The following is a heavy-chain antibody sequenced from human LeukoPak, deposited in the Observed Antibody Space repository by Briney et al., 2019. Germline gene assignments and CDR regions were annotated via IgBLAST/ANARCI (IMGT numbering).Heavy chain of an antibody. CDR3: ARGIALYDFWSGSSPYYMDV. CDR1: GGSISSYY. D-gene: IGHD3-3*01. V-gene: IGHV4-59*01. Sequence: PSETLSPTCTVSGGSISSYYWSWIRQPPGKGLEWIGYIYYSGSTNYNPSLKSRVTISVDTSKNQFSLKLTSLTAADTAVYYCARGIALYDFWSGSSPYYMDVWGKGTTVTVSS. CDR2: IYYSGST. J-gene: IGHJ6*03.